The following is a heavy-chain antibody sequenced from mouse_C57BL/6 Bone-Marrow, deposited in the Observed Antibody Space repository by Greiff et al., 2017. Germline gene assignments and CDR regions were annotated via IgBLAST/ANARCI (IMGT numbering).Heavy chain of an antibody. Sequence: EVQLQESGPELVKPGASVKISCKASGYSFTDYNMNWVKQSNGQSLEWIGVINPNYGTTRYNQKFKGKATLTVDQSSSTAYMQLNSLTSEDSAVCYCARKGESNYAMDYWGQGTSVTVSS. CDR2: INPNYGTT. CDR1: GYSFTDYN. J-gene: IGHJ4*01. CDR3: ARKGESNYAMDY. V-gene: IGHV1-39*01. D-gene: IGHD1-3*01.